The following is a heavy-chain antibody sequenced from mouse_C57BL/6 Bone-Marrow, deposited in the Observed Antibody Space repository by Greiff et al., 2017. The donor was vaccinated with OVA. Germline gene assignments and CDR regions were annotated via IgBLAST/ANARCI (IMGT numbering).Heavy chain of an antibody. V-gene: IGHV5-4*01. CDR3: AREGHYYGSRGYFDY. D-gene: IGHD1-1*01. Sequence: EVQGVESGGGLVKPGGSLKLSCAASGFTFSSYAMSWVRQTPEKRLEWVATISDGGSYTYYPDNVKGRFTISRDNAKNNLYLQMSHLKSEDTAMYYCAREGHYYGSRGYFDYWGQGTTLTVSS. CDR1: GFTFSSYA. J-gene: IGHJ2*01. CDR2: ISDGGSYT.